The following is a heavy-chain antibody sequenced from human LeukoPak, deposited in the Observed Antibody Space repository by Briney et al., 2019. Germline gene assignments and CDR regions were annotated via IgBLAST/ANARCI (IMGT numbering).Heavy chain of an antibody. Sequence: GGSLRLSCAASGSTFSNFWMNWVRQAPGEGLEWVANIKQDGSEKYYVDSVKGRFTISRDNAKNSLYLQMNSLRAEDTAVYYCARGWYNAFDIWGHGTLVIVSS. V-gene: IGHV3-7*05. D-gene: IGHD2-15*01. CDR3: ARGWYNAFDI. CDR1: GSTFSNFW. CDR2: IKQDGSEK. J-gene: IGHJ3*02.